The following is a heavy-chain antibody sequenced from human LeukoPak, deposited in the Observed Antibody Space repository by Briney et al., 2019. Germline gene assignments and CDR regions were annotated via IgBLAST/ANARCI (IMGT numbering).Heavy chain of an antibody. CDR3: AREPKITMILQWYYFDY. J-gene: IGHJ4*02. Sequence: ASVKVSCKASGYTFTGYYMHWVRQAPGQGLEWMGWINPNSGGTHYAQKFQGRVTMTRDTSISTAYMELSRLRSDDTAVHYCAREPKITMILQWYYFDYWGQGTLVTVSS. CDR1: GYTFTGYY. CDR2: INPNSGGT. D-gene: IGHD3-22*01. V-gene: IGHV1-2*02.